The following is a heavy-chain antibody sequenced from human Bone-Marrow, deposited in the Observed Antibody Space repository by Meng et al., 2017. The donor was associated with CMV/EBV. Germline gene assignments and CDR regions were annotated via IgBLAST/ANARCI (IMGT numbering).Heavy chain of an antibody. Sequence: GESLKISCAASGFTFSSYAMHWVRQAPGKGLEWVAVISYDGSNKYYADSVKGRFTISRDNSKNTLYLQMNSLRAEDTAVYFCAKDDYGVDVWGQGTMVTVSS. CDR1: GFTFSSYA. CDR2: ISYDGSNK. V-gene: IGHV3-30*04. J-gene: IGHJ6*02. CDR3: AKDDYGVDV.